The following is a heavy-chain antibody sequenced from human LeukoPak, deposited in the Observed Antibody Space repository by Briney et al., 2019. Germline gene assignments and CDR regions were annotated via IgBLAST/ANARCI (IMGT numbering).Heavy chain of an antibody. Sequence: SVKVSCKASGGTFSSYAISWVRQAPGQGLEWMGGIIPIFGTANYAQKFQGRVTITADESTSTAYMELSGLRSEDTAVYYCAREVGDGYNPYFDYWGQGTLVTVSS. CDR2: IIPIFGTA. V-gene: IGHV1-69*13. CDR3: AREVGDGYNPYFDY. J-gene: IGHJ4*02. D-gene: IGHD5-24*01. CDR1: GGTFSSYA.